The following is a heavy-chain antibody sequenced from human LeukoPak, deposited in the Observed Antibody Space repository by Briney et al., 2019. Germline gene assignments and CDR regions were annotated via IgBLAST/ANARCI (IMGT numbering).Heavy chain of an antibody. CDR3: ARVHYDYTYDY. V-gene: IGHV1-8*03. D-gene: IGHD3-16*01. CDR1: GYTFTGYY. J-gene: IGHJ4*02. CDR2: MNPNSGNT. Sequence: ASVKVSCKASGYTFTGYYMHWVRQAPGQGLEWMGWMNPNSGNTGYAQKFQGRVTITRNTSISTAYMELSSLRSEDTAVYYCARVHYDYTYDYWGQGTLVTVSS.